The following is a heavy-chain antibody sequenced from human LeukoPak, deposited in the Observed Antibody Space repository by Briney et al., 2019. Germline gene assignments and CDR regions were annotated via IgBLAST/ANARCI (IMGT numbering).Heavy chain of an antibody. J-gene: IGHJ4*02. CDR3: ARAVVGATTHFDY. V-gene: IGHV3-23*01. CDR2: ISGSGGSA. D-gene: IGHD1-26*01. CDR1: GFTFSYYG. Sequence: GGSLRLSCAASGFTFSYYGMNWVRQAPGKGLEWVSGISGSGGSAYYADSVKGRFTTSRDNSEKTLYLQMNSLRAEDTAVYYCARAVVGATTHFDYWGQGTLVTVSS.